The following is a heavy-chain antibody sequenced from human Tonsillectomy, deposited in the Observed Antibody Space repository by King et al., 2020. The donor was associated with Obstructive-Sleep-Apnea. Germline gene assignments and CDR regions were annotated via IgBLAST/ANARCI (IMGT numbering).Heavy chain of an antibody. CDR3: AKASAAVAGLGYFDL. J-gene: IGHJ2*01. V-gene: IGHV3-9*01. CDR2: ISWISGNI. D-gene: IGHD6-19*01. CDR1: GFQFDDYA. Sequence: VQLVESGGGLVQPGRSLRLSCAASGFQFDDYALHWVRQAPGKGLEWVSGISWISGNIAYADSVKGRFTISRDNAKNSLYLQMNSLRPEDTALYYCAKASAAVAGLGYFDLWGRGTLVTVSS.